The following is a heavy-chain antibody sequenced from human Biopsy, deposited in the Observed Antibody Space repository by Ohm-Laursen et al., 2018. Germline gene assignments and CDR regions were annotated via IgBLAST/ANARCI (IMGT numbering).Heavy chain of an antibody. CDR3: TRSAGYGYDY. CDR2: IKKKSNNDAT. CDR1: GFNFSAFA. V-gene: IGHV3-73*01. D-gene: IGHD5-12*01. J-gene: IGHJ4*02. Sequence: SLRLSCTASGFNFSAFALHWVRQASGRGLVWVGRIKKKSNNDATAYAESMKGRFSIFRDDTKSTFFLQMNSLKIEDTAVYFCTRSAGYGYDYWGQGILVTVSS.